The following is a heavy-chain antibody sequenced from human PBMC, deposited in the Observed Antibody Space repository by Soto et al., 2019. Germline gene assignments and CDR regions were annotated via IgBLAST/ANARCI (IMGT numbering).Heavy chain of an antibody. CDR2: VSFDGTNK. CDR3: ARDQTGITTAGGGRIDH. Sequence: QVQLVESGGGVVQPGRSLRLSCAASGFTFSTHAIHWVRQAPGKGLDCVAIVSFDGTNKYHADSLKGRFTISRDNSKNPLYLQMSGLTPEDTAVYDCARDQTGITTAGGGRIDHWGQGTLVTVSS. V-gene: IGHV3-30-3*01. CDR1: GFTFSTHA. D-gene: IGHD6-13*01. J-gene: IGHJ4*02.